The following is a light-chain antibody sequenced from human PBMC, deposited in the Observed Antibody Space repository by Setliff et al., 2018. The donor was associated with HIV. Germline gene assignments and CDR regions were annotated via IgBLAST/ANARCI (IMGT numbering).Light chain of an antibody. Sequence: QSVLTQPPSVSGAPGQRVTISCTGSSSNIGANYDVHWYQQVPGTAPKLLIYGNSNRPSGVPERFSASKSGTSASLTITGLQAEDEGDYYCQSYDSTLSGFYVFGTGTKVTVL. CDR3: QSYDSTLSGFYV. CDR2: GNS. V-gene: IGLV1-40*01. J-gene: IGLJ1*01. CDR1: SSNIGANYD.